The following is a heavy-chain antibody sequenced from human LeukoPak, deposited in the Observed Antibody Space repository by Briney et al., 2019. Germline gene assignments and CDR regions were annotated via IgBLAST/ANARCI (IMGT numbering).Heavy chain of an antibody. Sequence: GGSLRLSCAASGFAFITYAMSWVRQAPGKGLEWVSGISGSGDSPYYADSVKGRFTISRDKFKSTLYLQMNSLRAEDTAIYYSAQGHGSPYYHDFDPWGQGTLVTVSS. V-gene: IGHV3-23*01. D-gene: IGHD3-3*01. CDR1: GFAFITYA. CDR3: AQGHGSPYYHDFDP. CDR2: ISGSGDSP. J-gene: IGHJ5*02.